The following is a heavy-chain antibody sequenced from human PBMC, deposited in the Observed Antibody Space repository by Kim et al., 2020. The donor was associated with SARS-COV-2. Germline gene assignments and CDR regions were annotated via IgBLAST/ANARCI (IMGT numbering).Heavy chain of an antibody. CDR3: ARLPVGPFDY. CDR2: YT. V-gene: IGHV5-10-1*01. Sequence: YTHYRPSFQGHVTISADKSISTAYLQWSSLKASDTAMYYCARLPVGPFDYWGQGTLVTVSS. D-gene: IGHD1-26*01. J-gene: IGHJ4*02.